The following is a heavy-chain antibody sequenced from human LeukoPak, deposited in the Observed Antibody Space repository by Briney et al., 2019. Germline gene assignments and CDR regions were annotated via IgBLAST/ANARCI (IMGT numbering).Heavy chain of an antibody. D-gene: IGHD3-16*01. CDR3: AKAAVGFWVDA. CDR1: GFTFSSYG. CDR2: IWYDGSNK. V-gene: IGHV3-33*06. J-gene: IGHJ5*02. Sequence: GRSLRLSCAASGFTFSSYGMHWVRQAPGKGLEWVAVIWYDGSNKYYADSVKGRFTISRDNSKNTLYLQMNSLRAEDTAVYFCAKAAVGFWVDAWGQGSQVTVSS.